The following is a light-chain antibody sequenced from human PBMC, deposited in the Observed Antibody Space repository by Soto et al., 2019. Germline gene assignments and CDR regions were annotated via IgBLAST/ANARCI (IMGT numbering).Light chain of an antibody. J-gene: IGKJ1*01. Sequence: DIQLTQSPSFLSASAGDRVTMTCRASQGISTYLAWYQQKPGKAPKLLIYAASTLQSGVPSRFSGSGSVTEFALAISSLQPEDFATYYCQQLITYPQTFGQGTKVDIK. CDR1: QGISTY. V-gene: IGKV1-9*01. CDR2: AAS. CDR3: QQLITYPQT.